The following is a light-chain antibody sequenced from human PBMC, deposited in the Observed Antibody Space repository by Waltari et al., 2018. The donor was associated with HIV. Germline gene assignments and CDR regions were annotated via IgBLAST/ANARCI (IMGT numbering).Light chain of an antibody. V-gene: IGKV2-30*01. J-gene: IGKJ1*01. CDR3: QQYAISPGT. CDR2: RAS. Sequence: DVVMTQSPLSLPVTLGQPASISCRSSQSLVDTDGNTYLNWFQQRPGQSPRRLIYRASHRDSGVPDRFSGSGSGTDFTLKISRVEADDIGIYYCQQYAISPGTFGQGTKVEIK. CDR1: QSLVDTDGNTY.